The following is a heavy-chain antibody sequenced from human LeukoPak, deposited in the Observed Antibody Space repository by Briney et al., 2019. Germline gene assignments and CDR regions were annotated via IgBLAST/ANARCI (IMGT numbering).Heavy chain of an antibody. D-gene: IGHD1/OR15-1a*01. J-gene: IGHJ4*02. CDR1: GFTFRNYA. CDR2: VSFDGNTT. CDR3: ARFRAATTRFDY. V-gene: IGHV3-30*09. Sequence: GGSLRLSCAASGFTFRNYAMYWVRQAPGRGLEWAAVVSFDGNTTFYSDSVKGRFAISRDNSKNTLYLEMNSLRPEDTAVYYCARFRAATTRFDYWGQGALVTVSS.